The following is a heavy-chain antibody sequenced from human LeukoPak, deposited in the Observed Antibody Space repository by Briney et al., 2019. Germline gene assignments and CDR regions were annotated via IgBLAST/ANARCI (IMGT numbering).Heavy chain of an antibody. CDR3: ARAIVVIIGDAFDI. V-gene: IGHV4-31*03. J-gene: IGHJ3*02. CDR1: GGSISSGGYY. D-gene: IGHD2-15*01. CDR2: IYYSGST. Sequence: SETLSLTCTVSGGSISSGGYYWSWIRQHPGKGLEWIGYIYYSGSTYYNPSLKSRVTISVDTSKNQFSLKLSSVTAADTAVYYCARAIVVIIGDAFDIWGQGTMVTVSS.